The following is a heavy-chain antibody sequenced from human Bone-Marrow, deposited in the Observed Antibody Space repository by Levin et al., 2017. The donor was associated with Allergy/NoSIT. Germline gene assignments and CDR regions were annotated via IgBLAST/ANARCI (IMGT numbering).Heavy chain of an antibody. CDR1: GGSFSGYY. Sequence: SETLSLTCAVYGGSFSGYYWSWIRQPPGKGLEWLGEINHSGSTNYNPSLKSRVTISVDTSKNQFSLKLSSVTAADTAVYYCARGGINFQSAYYFDYWGQGTLVTVSS. CDR2: INHSGST. CDR3: ARGGINFQSAYYFDY. V-gene: IGHV4-34*01. D-gene: IGHD2/OR15-2a*01. J-gene: IGHJ4*02.